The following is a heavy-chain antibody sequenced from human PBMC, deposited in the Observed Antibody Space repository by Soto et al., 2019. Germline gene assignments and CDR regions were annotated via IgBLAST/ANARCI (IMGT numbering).Heavy chain of an antibody. D-gene: IGHD3-22*01. V-gene: IGHV4-31*03. J-gene: IGHJ3*02. CDR3: ARRADSSGWAPRDAFDI. Sequence: QVQLQESGPGLVKPSQTLSLTCTVSGGSISSGGYYWSWIRQHPGKGLEWIGYIYYSGSTYYNPCLKSRVTISVDTSKNQFSLKLSSVTAADTAVYYCARRADSSGWAPRDAFDIWGQGTMVTVSS. CDR2: IYYSGST. CDR1: GGSISSGGYY.